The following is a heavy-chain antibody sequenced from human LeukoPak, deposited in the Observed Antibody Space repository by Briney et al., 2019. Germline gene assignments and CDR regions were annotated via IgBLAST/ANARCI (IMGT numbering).Heavy chain of an antibody. J-gene: IGHJ4*02. D-gene: IGHD5-24*01. Sequence: GGSLRLSCAVSGLTFRSYLMSWVRQAPGKGLEWVANINQDGSEKYFLDSVRGRFTISRDNAKNSLALQMNTLRAEDTAVYYCARERDGRFFDYWGQGTLVTVSS. CDR1: GLTFRSYL. V-gene: IGHV3-7*01. CDR2: INQDGSEK. CDR3: ARERDGRFFDY.